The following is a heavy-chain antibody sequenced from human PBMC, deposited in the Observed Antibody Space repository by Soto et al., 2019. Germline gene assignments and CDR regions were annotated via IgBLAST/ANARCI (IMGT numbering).Heavy chain of an antibody. CDR3: ARGTGGYCSGGSCYEDY. Sequence: EVQLVESGGGLVKPGGSLRLSCAASGFTFSSYSMNWVRQAPGKGLEWVSSISSSSSYIYYADSVKGRFTISRDNAKNSLYLQMNSLRAEDTAVYYCARGTGGYCSGGSCYEDYWGQGTLVTVSS. J-gene: IGHJ4*02. CDR2: ISSSSSYI. V-gene: IGHV3-21*01. CDR1: GFTFSSYS. D-gene: IGHD2-15*01.